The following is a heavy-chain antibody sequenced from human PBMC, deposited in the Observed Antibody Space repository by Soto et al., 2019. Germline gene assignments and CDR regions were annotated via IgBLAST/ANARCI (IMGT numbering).Heavy chain of an antibody. CDR3: ARGNRVVPAAIVFDY. CDR2: IIPILGIA. Sequence: SVKVSCKASGGTFSSYTISWVRQAPGQGLEWMGRIIPILGIANYAQKFQGRVTITADKSTSTAYMELSSLRSEDTAVYYCARGNRVVPAAIVFDYWGQGTLVTVSS. V-gene: IGHV1-69*02. CDR1: GGTFSSYT. D-gene: IGHD2-2*02. J-gene: IGHJ4*02.